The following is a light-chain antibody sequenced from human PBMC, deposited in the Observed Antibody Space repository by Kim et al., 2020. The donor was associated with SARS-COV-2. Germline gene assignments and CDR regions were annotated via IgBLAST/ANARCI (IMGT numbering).Light chain of an antibody. CDR2: GAS. J-gene: IGKJ2*01. CDR1: QSVSSSY. CDR3: QQYGSSLMYT. Sequence: PGDRATLSCRASQSVSSSYVAWYQQKPGQAPRLLIYGASSRATGIPDRFSGSGSGTDFTLTISRLEPEDFAVYYCQQYGSSLMYTFGQGTKLEI. V-gene: IGKV3-20*01.